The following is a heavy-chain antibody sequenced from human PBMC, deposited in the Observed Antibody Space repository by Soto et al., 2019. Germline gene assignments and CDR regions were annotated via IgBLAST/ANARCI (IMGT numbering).Heavy chain of an antibody. Sequence: QDHLAQSGAEVKKPGSSVTVSCKASGGTFNSYGISWVRQAPGQGLDWMGVIIPLYGAVKYAQKFQGRVSITATKSTTTAFMDLNSLRSDDTAFYCFARVRVIRGVIPSHFGLWGQGTLVTVSS. CDR3: ARVRVIRGVIPSHFGL. CDR2: IIPLYGAV. D-gene: IGHD3-10*01. CDR1: GGTFNSYG. V-gene: IGHV1-69*06. J-gene: IGHJ4*02.